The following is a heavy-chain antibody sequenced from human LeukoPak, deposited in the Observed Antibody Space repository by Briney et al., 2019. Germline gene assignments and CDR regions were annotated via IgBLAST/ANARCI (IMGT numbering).Heavy chain of an antibody. CDR2: IYYSGST. D-gene: IGHD3-10*01. Sequence: SQTLSLTCTVSGGSISSGGYYWSWIRQHPGKGLEWIGYIYYSGSTYYNPSLKSRVTISVDTSKNQFSLKLSSVTAADTAVYYCAGDKAPHYYGSGSYQSPFYYYYGMDVWGQGTTVTVSS. CDR3: AGDKAPHYYGSGSYQSPFYYYYGMDV. CDR1: GGSISSGGYY. V-gene: IGHV4-31*03. J-gene: IGHJ6*02.